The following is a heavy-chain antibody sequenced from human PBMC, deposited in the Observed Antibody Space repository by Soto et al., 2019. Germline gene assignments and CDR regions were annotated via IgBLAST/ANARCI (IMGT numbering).Heavy chain of an antibody. V-gene: IGHV3-74*01. CDR1: GFTFSSYW. J-gene: IGHJ6*02. CDR3: AREARYFDWLLSGYYGMDV. D-gene: IGHD3-9*01. Sequence: PGGSLRLSCAASGFTFSSYWMHWVRQAPGKGLVWVSRINSDGSSTSYADSVKGRFTISRDNAKNTLYLQMNSLRAEDTAVYYCAREARYFDWLLSGYYGMDVWGQGTTVTVSS. CDR2: INSDGSST.